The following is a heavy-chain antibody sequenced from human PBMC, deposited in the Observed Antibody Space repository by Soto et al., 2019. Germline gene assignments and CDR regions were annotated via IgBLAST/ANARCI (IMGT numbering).Heavy chain of an antibody. Sequence: GGSLRLSCAASGFTFSNAWMSWVRQAPGKGLEWVGRIKSKSDGGTTDYAAHVRGSFTISRDDSKNKLNLQMNSVKTEDTAVNYYSTDSVVFVVPAFMDVWGQGTTVTVSS. J-gene: IGHJ6*02. CDR3: STDSVVFVVPAFMDV. V-gene: IGHV3-15*01. D-gene: IGHD2-15*01. CDR1: GFTFSNAW. CDR2: IKSKSDGGTT.